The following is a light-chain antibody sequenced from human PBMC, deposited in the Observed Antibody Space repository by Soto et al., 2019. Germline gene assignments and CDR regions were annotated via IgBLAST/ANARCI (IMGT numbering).Light chain of an antibody. CDR3: QHYNDRPPWT. CDR2: GAS. Sequence: IVMTQSPATLSVSTGERATRSCRASQRIKPNLAWFPQKPGQAPRLLIFGASTRATDIPARFSGSGSGTEFTLAISTLQSEDFAVYYCQHYNDRPPWTFGQGTKVEIK. CDR1: QRIKPN. V-gene: IGKV3-15*01. J-gene: IGKJ1*01.